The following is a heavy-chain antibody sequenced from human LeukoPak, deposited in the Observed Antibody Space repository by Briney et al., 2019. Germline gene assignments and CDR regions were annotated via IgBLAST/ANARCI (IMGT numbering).Heavy chain of an antibody. CDR3: ARGGPAGTHVDYYYGMDV. J-gene: IGHJ6*02. V-gene: IGHV4-30-4*01. Sequence: ASETLSLTCTVSGGSISSGDYYWSWIRQPPGKGLEWIGYIYYSGSTYYNPSLKSRVTISVDTSKNQFSLKLSSVTAADTAVYYCARGGPAGTHVDYYYGMDVWGQGTTVTVSS. D-gene: IGHD6-19*01. CDR2: IYYSGST. CDR1: GGSISSGDYY.